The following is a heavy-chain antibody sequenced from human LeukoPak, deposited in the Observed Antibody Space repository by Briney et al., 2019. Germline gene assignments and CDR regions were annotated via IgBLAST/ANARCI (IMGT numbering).Heavy chain of an antibody. CDR3: AKGPNFDY. Sequence: HPGGSLRLSCAASGFTFTDYLMTWVRQAPGKGLEWVAFARYDGNNKYYAESVKGRFTISRDNSKNALYLQMNSLRTEDTSVYYCAKGPNFDYWGQGTLVTVSS. CDR1: GFTFTDYL. CDR2: ARYDGNNK. V-gene: IGHV3-30*02. J-gene: IGHJ4*02.